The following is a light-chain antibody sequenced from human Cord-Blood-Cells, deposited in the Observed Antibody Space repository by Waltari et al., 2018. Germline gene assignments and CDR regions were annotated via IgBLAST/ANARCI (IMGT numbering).Light chain of an antibody. Sequence: DIQMTQSPSTLSAPVGARVTITCRASQSISSWLAWYQQKPGKAPKLLIYKASSLESGVPSRFSGSGSGTEFTLTISSLQPDDFATYYCQQYNSYLITFGQGTRLEIK. CDR3: QQYNSYLIT. J-gene: IGKJ5*01. CDR2: KAS. V-gene: IGKV1-5*03. CDR1: QSISSW.